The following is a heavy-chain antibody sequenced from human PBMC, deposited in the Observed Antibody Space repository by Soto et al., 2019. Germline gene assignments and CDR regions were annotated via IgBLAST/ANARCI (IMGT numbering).Heavy chain of an antibody. CDR2: ISAYKSNT. V-gene: IGHV1-18*01. CDR1: GYTFTTYV. J-gene: IGHJ4*02. CDR3: ARYVDSGGVSPYFDS. Sequence: AASVKVSCKASGYTFTTYVLTWLRQAPGQGLEWMGWISAYKSNTNYAQKFQGRVTMTADTSTSTAYMELRGLRSDDTALYYCARYVDSGGVSPYFDSWGQGTLVTVSS. D-gene: IGHD6-19*01.